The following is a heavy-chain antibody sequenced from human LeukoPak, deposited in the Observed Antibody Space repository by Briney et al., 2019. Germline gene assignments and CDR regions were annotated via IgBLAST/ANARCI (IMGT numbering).Heavy chain of an antibody. D-gene: IGHD3-9*01. CDR3: ARGGTYNDILSFDP. J-gene: IGHJ5*02. Sequence: SETLSLTCTVSGGSISFYYWTWIREVPGKGPEWNGQIYYTGSTYYNPSLKRRVTISVDTSRNQFSLNLTSVTAADTAVYHCARGGTYNDILSFDPWGQGTLVTVSS. CDR2: IYYTGST. CDR1: GGSISFYY. V-gene: IGHV4-59*01.